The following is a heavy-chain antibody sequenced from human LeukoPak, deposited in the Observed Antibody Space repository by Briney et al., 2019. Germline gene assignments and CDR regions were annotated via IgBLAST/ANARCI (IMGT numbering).Heavy chain of an antibody. CDR1: GISFSGHW. CDR3: ARGPNSNWSGLDF. Sequence: GGSLRLSCTASGISFSGHWMHWARQLPGKGLVWVSRISPTGSTTSYADSVKGRFTVSRDNAKNTLYLQVNNLRAEDTAVYYCARGPNSNWSGLDFWGQGTLLTVSS. CDR2: ISPTGSTT. D-gene: IGHD6-6*01. J-gene: IGHJ4*02. V-gene: IGHV3-74*01.